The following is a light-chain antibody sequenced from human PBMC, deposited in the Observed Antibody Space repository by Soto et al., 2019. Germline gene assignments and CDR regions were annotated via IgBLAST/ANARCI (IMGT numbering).Light chain of an antibody. CDR2: DAS. Sequence: EIVLTQSPATLSLSPGERATLSCRASQSVSSYLAWYQQKPGQAPRLLIYDASNRATGIPARFSGSGSGTDFTLTISSLEHEGFEVYYCQQRSNWTPLTFGGGTKVEIK. CDR3: QQRSNWTPLT. CDR1: QSVSSY. J-gene: IGKJ4*01. V-gene: IGKV3-11*01.